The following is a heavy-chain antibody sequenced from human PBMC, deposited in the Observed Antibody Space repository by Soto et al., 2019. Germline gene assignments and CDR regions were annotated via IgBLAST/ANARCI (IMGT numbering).Heavy chain of an antibody. D-gene: IGHD2-15*01. J-gene: IGHJ5*02. CDR3: AKDLLQGNNWFDP. CDR2: ISGSGGST. CDR1: GFTFSSYA. V-gene: IGHV3-23*01. Sequence: GGSLRLSCAASGFTFSSYAMSWVRRAPGKGLEWVSAISGSGGSTYYADSVKGRFTISRDNSKNTLYLQMNSLRAADTAVYYCAKDLLQGNNWFDPWGQGTLVTVSS.